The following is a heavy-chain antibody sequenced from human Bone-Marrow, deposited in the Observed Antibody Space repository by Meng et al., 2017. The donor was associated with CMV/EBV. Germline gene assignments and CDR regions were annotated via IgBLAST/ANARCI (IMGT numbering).Heavy chain of an antibody. J-gene: IGHJ6*02. D-gene: IGHD6-6*01. V-gene: IGHV1-69*05. CDR2: IIPIFGTA. Sequence: SVKVSCKASGYTFTTYDISWVRQAPGQGLEWMGGIIPIFGTANYAQKFQGRVTITTDESTSTAYMELSSLRSEDTAVYYCAREYSSSLYYYYHGMDVWGQGTTVTVSS. CDR1: GYTFTTYD. CDR3: AREYSSSLYYYYHGMDV.